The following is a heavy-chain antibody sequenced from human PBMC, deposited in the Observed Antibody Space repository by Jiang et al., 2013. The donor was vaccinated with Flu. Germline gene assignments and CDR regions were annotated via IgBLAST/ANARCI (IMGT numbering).Heavy chain of an antibody. D-gene: IGHD3-22*01. V-gene: IGHV4-31*03. CDR3: ATSHYYDSSGYYDPLGY. CDR2: IYYSGST. J-gene: IGHJ4*02. CDR1: GGSISSGGYY. Sequence: GSGLVKPSQTLSLTCTVSGGSISSGGYYWSWIRQHPGKGLEWIGYIYYSGSTYYNPSLKSRVTISVDTSKNQFSLKLSSVTAADTAVYYCATSHYYDSSGYYDPLGYWGQGTLVTVSS.